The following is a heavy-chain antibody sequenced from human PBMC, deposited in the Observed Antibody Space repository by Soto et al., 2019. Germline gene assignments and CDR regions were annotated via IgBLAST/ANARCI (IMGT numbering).Heavy chain of an antibody. Sequence: SVKVSCKASGGTFSSYAISWVRQAPGQGLEWMGGIIPIFGTANYAQKFQGRVTITADKSTSTAYMELSSLRSEDTAVYYCASSPDYYDSSGYYYVGAFDIWGQGTMVTVSS. V-gene: IGHV1-69*06. D-gene: IGHD3-22*01. J-gene: IGHJ3*02. CDR1: GGTFSSYA. CDR2: IIPIFGTA. CDR3: ASSPDYYDSSGYYYVGAFDI.